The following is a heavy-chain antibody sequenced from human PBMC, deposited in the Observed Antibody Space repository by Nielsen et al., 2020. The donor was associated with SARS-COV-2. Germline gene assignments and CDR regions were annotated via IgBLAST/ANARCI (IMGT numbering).Heavy chain of an antibody. CDR2: INPSGGST. Sequence: ASVQVSCKASGYTFTSYYMHWVRQPPGQGLEWMGLINPSGGSTSYAQKFQGRVTMTRDTPTSTVYMELSSLRSEDTAVYYCARPGVSGSSYYYYGMDVWGQGTTVTVSS. D-gene: IGHD3-10*01. J-gene: IGHJ6*02. CDR1: GYTFTSYY. V-gene: IGHV1-46*01. CDR3: ARPGVSGSSYYYYGMDV.